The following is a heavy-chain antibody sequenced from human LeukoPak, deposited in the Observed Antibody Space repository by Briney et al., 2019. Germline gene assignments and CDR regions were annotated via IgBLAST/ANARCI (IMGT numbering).Heavy chain of an antibody. J-gene: IGHJ4*02. CDR3: ASGRVDGYNSAELDY. D-gene: IGHD5-24*01. CDR1: GGTFSSYG. CDR2: IIAVFGTA. Sequence: SVKVSCKASGGTFSSYGISWVRQAPGQGLEWMGGIIAVFGTANYAQKFQGRVTISADESTSTAYMELSSLRSEDTAVYYCASGRVDGYNSAELDYWGQGTLVTVSS. V-gene: IGHV1-69*13.